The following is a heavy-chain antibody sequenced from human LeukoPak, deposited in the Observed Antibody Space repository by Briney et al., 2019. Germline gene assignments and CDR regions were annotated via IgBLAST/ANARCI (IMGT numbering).Heavy chain of an antibody. J-gene: IGHJ3*02. CDR2: INQDGSTE. CDR3: TGERLAGGFDI. CDR1: GFTSTNFW. Sequence: GGSPRLSCAASGFTSTNFWIPWVRQAPGKGLEWVANINQDGSTEQYVGSVKGRFTIFRDNAKNSVYLQMNSLIVDDTAVYYCTGERLAGGFDIWGQGTLVTVSS. D-gene: IGHD2-15*01. V-gene: IGHV3-7*01.